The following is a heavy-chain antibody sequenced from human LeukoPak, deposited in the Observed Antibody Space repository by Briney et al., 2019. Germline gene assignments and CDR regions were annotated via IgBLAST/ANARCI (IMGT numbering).Heavy chain of an antibody. Sequence: GGSLRLSCAASGFTLSGSAMHWVRQASGKGLEWVGRIRRKANSYATAYAASVKGRFTISRDDSKNTAYLQMNSLKTEDTAVYYCTSANIVVVPAAFDAFDIWGQGAMVTVSS. CDR1: GFTLSGSA. J-gene: IGHJ3*02. D-gene: IGHD2-2*01. CDR2: IRRKANSYAT. V-gene: IGHV3-73*01. CDR3: TSANIVVVPAAFDAFDI.